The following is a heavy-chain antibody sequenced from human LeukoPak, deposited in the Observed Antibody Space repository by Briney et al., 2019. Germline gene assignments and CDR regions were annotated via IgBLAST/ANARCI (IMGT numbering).Heavy chain of an antibody. CDR1: GFSLSSYW. V-gene: IGHV3-7*01. J-gene: IGHJ4*02. CDR2: IKQEGSEE. CDR3: ARGPRGFCSTGSCYFDY. D-gene: IGHD1-1*01. Sequence: SGGSLRLSCAASGFSLSSYWMSWVRQTPEKGLEWVANIKQEGSEEYYVDSVEGRFTISRDNAKNSLYLQMNSLRVEDTAIYYCARGPRGFCSTGSCYFDYWGQGTLVTVSS.